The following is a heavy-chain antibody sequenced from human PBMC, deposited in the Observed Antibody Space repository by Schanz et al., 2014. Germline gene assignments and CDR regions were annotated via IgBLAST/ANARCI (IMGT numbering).Heavy chain of an antibody. J-gene: IGHJ4*02. V-gene: IGHV3-23*04. D-gene: IGHD3-10*01. Sequence: EVQLVESGGGWVQPGGSLRLSCSASTFTFDHYAMTWVRQAPGKGLEWVAAVSSRSDEIKYADSVRGRFTISRDNSRSTMYLQMNSLRAEDTAVYYCARIGGSVFDYWAQGTLVTVSS. CDR1: TFTFDHYA. CDR3: ARIGGSVFDY. CDR2: VSSRSDEI.